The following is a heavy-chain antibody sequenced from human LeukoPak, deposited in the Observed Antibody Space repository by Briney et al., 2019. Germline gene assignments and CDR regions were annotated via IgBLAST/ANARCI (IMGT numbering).Heavy chain of an antibody. CDR2: LSYTGKR. J-gene: IGHJ4*02. CDR1: GASVTTSH. CDR3: SEGYFEPFDH. V-gene: IGHV4-59*02. D-gene: IGHD2/OR15-2a*01. Sequence: PSETLSLTCVVSGASVTTSHWNWIRQVPGKGLEWIGCLSYTGKRDYNPSLTSRVTISLDASKNQVFLKLTSLTAADTAVYYCSEGYFEPFDHWGQGILVTVSS.